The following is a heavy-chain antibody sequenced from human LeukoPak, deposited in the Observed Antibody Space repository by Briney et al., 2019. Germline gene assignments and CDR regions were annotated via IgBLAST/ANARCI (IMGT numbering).Heavy chain of an antibody. Sequence: SVKVSCKASGYTFTSYGISWVRQAPGQGLEWMGGIIPIFGTANYAQKFQGRVTITADKSTSTAYMELSSLRSEDTAVYYCARDRDLVRGVINRDYWGQGTLVTVSS. CDR2: IIPIFGTA. CDR3: ARDRDLVRGVINRDY. V-gene: IGHV1-69*06. D-gene: IGHD3-10*01. J-gene: IGHJ4*02. CDR1: GYTFTSYG.